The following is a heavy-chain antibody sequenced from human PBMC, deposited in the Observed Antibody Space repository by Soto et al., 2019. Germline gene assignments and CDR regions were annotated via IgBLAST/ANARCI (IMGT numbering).Heavy chain of an antibody. Sequence: GASVKVSCKVSGYTLTELSMHWVRQAPGKGLEWMGGFDPEDGETIYAQKFQGRVTMTEDTSTDTAYMELSSLRSEDTAVYYCATGPTHCSSTSCPDAFDIWGQGTMVTVSS. CDR2: FDPEDGET. J-gene: IGHJ3*02. D-gene: IGHD2-2*01. CDR1: GYTLTELS. V-gene: IGHV1-24*01. CDR3: ATGPTHCSSTSCPDAFDI.